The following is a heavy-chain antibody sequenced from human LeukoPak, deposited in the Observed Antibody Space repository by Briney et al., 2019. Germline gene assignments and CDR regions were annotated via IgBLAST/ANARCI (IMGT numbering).Heavy chain of an antibody. Sequence: GGSLRLSCVASGFTFNSYWMSWVRQAPGKGLEWVANIKEDGTEKYYVDSVRGRFTLSRDNAENSLYLQMSSLRAEDTAVYYCARDHHDVLTGYYSNYYNYYYMDVWGKGTTVTVSS. CDR1: GFTFNSYW. CDR3: ARDHHDVLTGYYSNYYNYYYMDV. CDR2: IKEDGTEK. J-gene: IGHJ6*03. V-gene: IGHV3-7*01. D-gene: IGHD3-9*01.